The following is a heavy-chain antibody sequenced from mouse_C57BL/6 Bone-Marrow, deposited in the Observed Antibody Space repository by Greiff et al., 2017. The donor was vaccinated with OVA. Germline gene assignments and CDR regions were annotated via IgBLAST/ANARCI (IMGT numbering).Heavy chain of an antibody. Sequence: EVMLVESGAELVRPGSSVKMSCKTSGYTFTSYGINWVKQRPGQGLEWIGYFYIGNGYTEYNESFKGKATLTSDTSSSTAYMQLSSLTSEDSAVCWCADYCSRSACAYWGQGTLVTVSA. V-gene: IGHV1-58*01. CDR1: GYTFTSYG. CDR2: FYIGNGYT. D-gene: IGHD1-1*01. CDR3: ADYCSRSACAY. J-gene: IGHJ3*01.